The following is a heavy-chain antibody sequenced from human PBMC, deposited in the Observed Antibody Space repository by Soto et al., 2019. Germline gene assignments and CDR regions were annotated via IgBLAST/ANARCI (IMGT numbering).Heavy chain of an antibody. V-gene: IGHV1-18*01. J-gene: IGHJ6*03. D-gene: IGHD4-4*01. Sequence: QVQLVQSGAEVKKPGASVKVSCKASGYTFTNYGITWVRQAPGQGLEWMGWINPYNGNTNYAQKLQGRVTMTTDTTTSTAYTELGSLRSSDTTAYYCAIGKKGATPVITYCYYYYMDVWGKGTMVTVSS. CDR3: AIGKKGATPVITYCYYYYMDV. CDR1: GYTFTNYG. CDR2: INPYNGNT.